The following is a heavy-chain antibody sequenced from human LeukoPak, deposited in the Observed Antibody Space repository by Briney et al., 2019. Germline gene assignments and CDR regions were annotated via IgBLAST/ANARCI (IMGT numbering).Heavy chain of an antibody. CDR3: AKGSYSGYDYEGYFDY. D-gene: IGHD5-12*01. CDR2: ISWNSGSI. CDR1: GFTFDDYA. Sequence: GGSLRLSCAASGFTFDDYAMRWVRQAPGKGLEWVSGISWNSGSIGYADSVKGRFTISRDNAKNSLYLQMNSLRAEDTALYYCAKGSYSGYDYEGYFDYWGQGTLVTVSS. J-gene: IGHJ4*02. V-gene: IGHV3-9*01.